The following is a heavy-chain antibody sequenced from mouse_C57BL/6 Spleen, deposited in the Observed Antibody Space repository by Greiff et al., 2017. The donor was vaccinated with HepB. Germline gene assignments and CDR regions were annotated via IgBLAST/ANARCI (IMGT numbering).Heavy chain of an antibody. CDR3: TTIRPYYSNYWYFDV. Sequence: EVKLMESGAELVRPGASVKLSCTASGFNIKDYYMHWVKQRPEQGLEWIGRIDPEDGDTEYAPKFQGKATMTADTSSNTAYLQLSSLTSEDTAVYYCTTIRPYYSNYWYFDVWGTGTTVTVSS. V-gene: IGHV14-1*01. CDR1: GFNIKDYY. D-gene: IGHD2-5*01. J-gene: IGHJ1*03. CDR2: IDPEDGDT.